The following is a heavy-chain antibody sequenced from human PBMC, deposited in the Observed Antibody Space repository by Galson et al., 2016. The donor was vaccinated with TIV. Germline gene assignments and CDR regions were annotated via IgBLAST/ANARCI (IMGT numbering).Heavy chain of an antibody. CDR3: AREGKGAAYPNNFDY. Sequence: SLRLSCAASGFSVSYKHMIWVRQTPGKGLEWVSLIYSNDDTYYADSVKGRVTISRDNSKNTLYLQMNSLRAEDTAVYYCAREGKGAAYPNNFDYWGQGTLVTVSS. J-gene: IGHJ4*02. CDR2: IYSNDDT. CDR1: GFSVSYKH. V-gene: IGHV3-53*01. D-gene: IGHD1-26*01.